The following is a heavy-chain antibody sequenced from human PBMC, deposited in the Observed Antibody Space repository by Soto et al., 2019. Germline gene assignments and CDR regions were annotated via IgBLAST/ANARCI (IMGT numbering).Heavy chain of an antibody. Sequence: GGSLRLSCAASGFTFDDSAMHWVRQAPGKGLEWVSGISWNSGSIGYADSVKGRFTISRDNAKNSLYLQMNSLRAEDTALYYCAKRMEGYCSGRSFSYASDIWGTATMVTVSS. V-gene: IGHV3-9*01. CDR1: GFTFDDSA. CDR3: AKRMEGYCSGRSFSYASDI. D-gene: IGHD2-15*01. J-gene: IGHJ3*02. CDR2: ISWNSGSI.